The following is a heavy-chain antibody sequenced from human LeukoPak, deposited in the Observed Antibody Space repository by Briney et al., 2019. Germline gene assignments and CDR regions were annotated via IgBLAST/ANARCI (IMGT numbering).Heavy chain of an antibody. V-gene: IGHV3-23*01. D-gene: IGHD3-22*01. CDR3: AKGSSGYFVDL. CDR2: ISNDGGGT. Sequence: GGSLRLSCAASGFIFNNFGLIWVRQAPGMGLEWLSAISNDGGGTNYADFVKGRFTISRDNSKNTLFLQMNSLRAEDTALYYCAKGSSGYFVDLWGQGTLVTVSS. CDR1: GFIFNNFG. J-gene: IGHJ5*02.